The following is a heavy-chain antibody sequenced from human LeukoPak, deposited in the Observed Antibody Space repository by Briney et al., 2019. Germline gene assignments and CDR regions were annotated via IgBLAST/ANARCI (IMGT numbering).Heavy chain of an antibody. Sequence: PGGSLRLSCAASGFTFDDYAMHWVRQAPGKGLEWVSSISFGGGYTFYADSVKGHFTISRDNSRSTLYLQMNNLRAEDTALYYCAKRIDTRGSTHYHDYWGQGTLVTVSS. V-gene: IGHV3-23*01. CDR2: ISFGGGYT. D-gene: IGHD3-22*01. CDR3: AKRIDTRGSTHYHDY. CDR1: GFTFDDYA. J-gene: IGHJ4*02.